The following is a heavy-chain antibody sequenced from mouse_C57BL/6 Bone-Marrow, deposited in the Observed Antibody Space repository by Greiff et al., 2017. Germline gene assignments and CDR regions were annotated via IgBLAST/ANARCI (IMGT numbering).Heavy chain of an antibody. D-gene: IGHD5-1*01. CDR1: GYTFTTYP. J-gene: IGHJ2*01. V-gene: IGHV1-47*01. Sequence: QVHVKQSGAELVKPGASVKMSCKASGYTFTTYPIEWMKQNHGKSLEWIGNFHPYNDDTKYNEKFKGKATLTVEKSSNTVYLELSRLTSDDSAVYYCARSSTFFYYFDYWGQGTTRTVSS. CDR2: FHPYNDDT. CDR3: ARSSTFFYYFDY.